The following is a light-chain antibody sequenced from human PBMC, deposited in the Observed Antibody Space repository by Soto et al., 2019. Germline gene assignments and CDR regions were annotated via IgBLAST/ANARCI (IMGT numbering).Light chain of an antibody. J-gene: IGKJ3*01. CDR2: YAS. CDR1: QSVSSY. CDR3: QQRSNWKFT. Sequence: EIVLTQSPATLSLSPGERATLSCRASQSVSSYLAWYQQKPGQSPRLLIYYASNRATGIPARFSGSGSGTDFTLTISSLKPEDFAVYYCQQRSNWKFTFGPGTKVDIK. V-gene: IGKV3-11*01.